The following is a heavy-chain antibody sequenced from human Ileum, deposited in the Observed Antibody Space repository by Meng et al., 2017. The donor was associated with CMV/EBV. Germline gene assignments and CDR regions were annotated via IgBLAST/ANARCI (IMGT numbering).Heavy chain of an antibody. CDR1: GFTFSNYA. J-gene: IGHJ4*02. CDR3: AKDQGFSAASG. D-gene: IGHD6-13*01. Sequence: SCAASGFTFSNYARSWVRQAPGKGLEWVSSISGSGITTYYADSVKGRFTISRDNSRDTLYLDMNSLRAEDTALYYCAKDQGFSAASGGDQGTLVTVSS. CDR2: ISGSGITT. V-gene: IGHV3-23*01.